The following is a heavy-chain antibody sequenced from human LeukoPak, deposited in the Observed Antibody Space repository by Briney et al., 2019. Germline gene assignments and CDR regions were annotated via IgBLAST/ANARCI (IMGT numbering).Heavy chain of an antibody. D-gene: IGHD1-26*01. Sequence: GGSLRLSCAASGFTFSSYAMSWVRQAPGKGLEWVSTVGGSGGNTYYADSVKGRFTISRDNSRTTLYLQMNSLRAEDTAVYYCAKVPLSGSYYYFDSWGQGTLVTVSS. J-gene: IGHJ4*02. CDR2: VGGSGGNT. CDR3: AKVPLSGSYYYFDS. V-gene: IGHV3-23*01. CDR1: GFTFSSYA.